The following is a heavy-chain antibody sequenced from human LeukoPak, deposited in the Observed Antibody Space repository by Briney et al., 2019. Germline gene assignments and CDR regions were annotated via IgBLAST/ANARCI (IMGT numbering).Heavy chain of an antibody. CDR1: GFTFSSYA. D-gene: IGHD3-16*01. Sequence: QPGGSLRLSCSASGFTFSSYAMNWVRQAPGKGLEWVSSISGSGGTTYNADSVKGRFTISRDNSKNTLYLQMDSLRAEDTALYYCAKGDLGFGRYYFDYWGQGTLVTVSS. CDR2: ISGSGGTT. CDR3: AKGDLGFGRYYFDY. V-gene: IGHV3-23*01. J-gene: IGHJ4*02.